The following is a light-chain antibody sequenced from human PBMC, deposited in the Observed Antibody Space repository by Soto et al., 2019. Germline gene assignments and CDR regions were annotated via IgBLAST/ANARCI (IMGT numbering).Light chain of an antibody. CDR3: QQYNNWPPT. Sequence: EIVMTQSPATLSVSPGERATLSCGASQSVTSNLAWYQQRPGHAPRLLIYGASTRSTGIPARFSGSGSGTEFTLTISSLQSEDFAVYCCQQYNNWPPTFGQGTKVDIK. J-gene: IGKJ1*01. V-gene: IGKV3-15*01. CDR2: GAS. CDR1: QSVTSN.